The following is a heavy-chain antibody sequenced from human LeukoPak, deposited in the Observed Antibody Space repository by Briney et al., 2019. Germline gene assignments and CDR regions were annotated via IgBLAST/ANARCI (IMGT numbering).Heavy chain of an antibody. V-gene: IGHV1-2*02. Sequence: ASVKVSCKASGYTFTGYYMHWVRQAPGQGLVWMGWINPNSGGTNYAQKFQGRVTMTRDTSISTAYMELSRLRSDDTAVYYCARGRYDDLSWYFDHWGQGTLVTVSS. CDR1: GYTFTGYY. CDR2: INPNSGGT. D-gene: IGHD5-12*01. J-gene: IGHJ4*02. CDR3: ARGRYDDLSWYFDH.